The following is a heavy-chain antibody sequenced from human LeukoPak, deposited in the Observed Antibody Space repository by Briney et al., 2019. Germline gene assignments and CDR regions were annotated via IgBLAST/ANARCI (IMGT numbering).Heavy chain of an antibody. J-gene: IGHJ4*02. V-gene: IGHV3-23*01. D-gene: IGHD3-10*01. CDR1: GFTFSSYA. CDR3: AEVTMVRGVIYSFDY. CDR2: ISGSGGST. Sequence: GGSLRLSCAASGFTFSSYAMSWVRQAPGKGLEWVSAISGSGGSTYYADSVKGRFTISRDNSKNTLYLQMNSLRAEDTAVYYGAEVTMVRGVIYSFDYWGKGTLVTVSS.